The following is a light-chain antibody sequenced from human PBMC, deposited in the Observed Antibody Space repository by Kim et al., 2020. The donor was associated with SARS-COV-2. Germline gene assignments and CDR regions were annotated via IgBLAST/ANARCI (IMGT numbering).Light chain of an antibody. CDR2: QDN. CDR1: KLGDKY. V-gene: IGLV3-1*01. J-gene: IGLJ3*02. Sequence: VSPGQTASITCSGDKLGDKYACWYQQKPGQSPVLVIYQDNKRPSGIPKRFSGSNSGNTATLTISGTQAMDEADYYCQTWDSSTGVFGGGTQLTVL. CDR3: QTWDSSTGV.